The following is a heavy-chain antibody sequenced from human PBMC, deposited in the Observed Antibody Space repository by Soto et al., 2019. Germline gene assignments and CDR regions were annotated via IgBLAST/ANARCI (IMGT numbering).Heavy chain of an antibody. J-gene: IGHJ3*02. CDR2: ISSSSSYT. V-gene: IGHV3-11*05. D-gene: IGHD3-10*01. CDR1: GFTFSDYY. CDR3: AGDGGFGELRFGVAFDI. Sequence: QVQLVESGGGLVKPGGSLRLSCAASGFTFSDYYMSWIRQAPGKGLEWVSYISSSSSYTNYADSVKGRFTISRDNAKNSLYPQMNSLRAEDTAVYYCAGDGGFGELRFGVAFDIWGQGTMVTVSS.